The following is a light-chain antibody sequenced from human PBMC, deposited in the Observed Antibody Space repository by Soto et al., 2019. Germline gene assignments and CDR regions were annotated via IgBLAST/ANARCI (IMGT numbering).Light chain of an antibody. Sequence: IQMTQSPSTLSASVLYRVTITFRASQSISRWLAWYQQKPGKAPKALIYDASTLRSGVPSRFSGGGSGTEFTLTISSLQPDDFATYYCQQYNTYSTFGQGTRLEIK. CDR3: QQYNTYST. V-gene: IGKV1-5*01. CDR2: DAS. J-gene: IGKJ5*01. CDR1: QSISRW.